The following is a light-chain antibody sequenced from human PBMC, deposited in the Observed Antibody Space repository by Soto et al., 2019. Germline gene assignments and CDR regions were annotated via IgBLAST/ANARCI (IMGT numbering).Light chain of an antibody. CDR3: VSYARSSTVL. CDR1: SNDVGSFNL. Sequence: QSALTQPASVSGSPGQSITISCSGTSNDVGSFNLVSCYQQHPGKVPKLMIYEATKRPSGVSNRFSGSKSGNTASMTISGLQAEDEADYSCVSYARSSTVLFSGGTTLTVL. J-gene: IGLJ2*01. V-gene: IGLV2-23*01. CDR2: EAT.